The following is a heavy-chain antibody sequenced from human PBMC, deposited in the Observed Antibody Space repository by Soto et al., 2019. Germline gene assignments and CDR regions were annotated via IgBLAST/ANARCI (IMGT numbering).Heavy chain of an antibody. V-gene: IGHV4-59*01. J-gene: IGHJ5*02. CDR3: AREDDWFDP. Sequence: SETLSLTCTVSGGSISSYYWSWIRQPPGKGLEWIGYIYYSGSTNYNPSLKSRVTIPVDTSKNQFSLKLSSVTAADTAVYYCAREDDWFDPWGQGTLVTVSS. CDR2: IYYSGST. CDR1: GGSISSYY.